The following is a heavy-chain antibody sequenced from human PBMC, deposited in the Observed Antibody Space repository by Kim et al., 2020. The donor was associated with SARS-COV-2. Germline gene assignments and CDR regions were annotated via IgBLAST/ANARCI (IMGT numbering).Heavy chain of an antibody. J-gene: IGHJ6*02. D-gene: IGHD6-13*01. Sequence: ASVKVSCKASGYTFTGYYMHWVRQAPGQVLEWMGRINPNSGGTNYAQKFQGRVTMTRDTSISTAYMELSRLRSDDTAVYYCARELAAAGNAYYYGMDVWGQGTTVTVSS. CDR3: ARELAAAGNAYYYGMDV. V-gene: IGHV1-2*06. CDR1: GYTFTGYY. CDR2: INPNSGGT.